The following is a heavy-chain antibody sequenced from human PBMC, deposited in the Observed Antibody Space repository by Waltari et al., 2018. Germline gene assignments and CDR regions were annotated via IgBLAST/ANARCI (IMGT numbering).Heavy chain of an antibody. CDR3: ARAQVGATTQGLDY. V-gene: IGHV1-2*06. CDR1: GYTFTGHY. CDR2: INPNSGGT. J-gene: IGHJ4*02. D-gene: IGHD1-26*01. Sequence: QVQLVQSGAEVKKPGASVQVSCKASGYTFTGHYMPWVPPAPGQGLAWMGRINPNSGGTNEAQKFQGRVTMTRDTSISTAYMELSRLRSDDTAVYYCARAQVGATTQGLDYWGQGTLVTVSS.